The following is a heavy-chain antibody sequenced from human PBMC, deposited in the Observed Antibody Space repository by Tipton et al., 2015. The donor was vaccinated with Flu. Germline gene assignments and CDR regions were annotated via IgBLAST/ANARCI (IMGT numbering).Heavy chain of an antibody. J-gene: IGHJ6*03. CDR1: GGSISSYY. V-gene: IGHV4-59*08. D-gene: IGHD6-13*01. Sequence: TLSLTCSVSGGSISSYYWSWIRQPPGKGPEWIGYIFYSGSTNYNPSLKSRVTISVDTSRDEVFLKLRSVTAADTAVYYCARHSDGYNSRRYYYYHHMDVWGKGTTVTVSS. CDR3: ARHSDGYNSRRYYYYHHMDV. CDR2: IFYSGST.